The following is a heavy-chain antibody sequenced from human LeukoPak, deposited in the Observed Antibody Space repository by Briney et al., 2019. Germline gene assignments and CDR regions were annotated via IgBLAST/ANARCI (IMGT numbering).Heavy chain of an antibody. CDR1: GFTFSSYN. Sequence: GGSLRLSCAASGFTFSSYNMNWVRQAPGKGLEWVSSISSSSTYIYYADSVKGRFTISRDNAKNSLSLQMNSLRAEDTAVYYCARDEAGDLGDFDIWGQGTMVTVCS. D-gene: IGHD3-16*01. CDR3: ARDEAGDLGDFDI. CDR2: ISSSSTYI. J-gene: IGHJ3*02. V-gene: IGHV3-21*01.